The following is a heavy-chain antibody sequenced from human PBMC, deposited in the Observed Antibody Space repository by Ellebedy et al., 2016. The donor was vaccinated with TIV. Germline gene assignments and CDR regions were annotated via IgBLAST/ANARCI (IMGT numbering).Heavy chain of an antibody. J-gene: IGHJ4*02. CDR1: GFTVSTNY. CDR3: ARGLEGHGDYYFDY. CDR2: LYSGGAF. D-gene: IGHD4-17*01. V-gene: IGHV3-53*01. Sequence: GESLKISCAASGFTVSTNYMSWVRQAPGKGLDWVSLLYSGGAFYYADSVKGRFTISRDNSKNTLYLQMNSLRAEDTAVYYCARGLEGHGDYYFDYWGQGTLVTVSS.